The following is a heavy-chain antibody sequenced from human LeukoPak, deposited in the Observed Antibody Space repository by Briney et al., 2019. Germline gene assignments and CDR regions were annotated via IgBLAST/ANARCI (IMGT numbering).Heavy chain of an antibody. CDR2: ISSNGGNT. J-gene: IGHJ4*02. D-gene: IGHD3-10*01. CDR3: ARVTDSGSRYFDY. CDR1: GFTFSNYA. V-gene: IGHV3-64*01. Sequence: GGSLRLSCAASGFTFSNYAMHWVRQAPGKGLEYVSAISSNGGNTYYVNSVKGRFTISGDNSKKTLYLQMGSLRPEDMALYYCARVTDSGSRYFDYWGQGSLVTVSS.